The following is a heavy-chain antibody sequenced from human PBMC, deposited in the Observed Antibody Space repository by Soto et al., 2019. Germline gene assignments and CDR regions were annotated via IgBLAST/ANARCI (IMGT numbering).Heavy chain of an antibody. J-gene: IGHJ6*03. CDR3: ARGHSGSSLYYYYFMDV. CDR2: INSDGGTT. CDR1: GFTFSTYW. V-gene: IGHV3-74*01. D-gene: IGHD6-6*01. Sequence: GGSLRLSCAASGFTFSTYWMHWVRQAPGKELVWVSRINSDGGTTTYADSVKGRFTVSRDNAQNTLYLQVNSLRAEDTAVYYRARGHSGSSLYYYYFMDVWGKGTTVTVSS.